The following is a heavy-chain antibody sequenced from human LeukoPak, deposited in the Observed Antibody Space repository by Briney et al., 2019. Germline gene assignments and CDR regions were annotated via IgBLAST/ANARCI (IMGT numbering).Heavy chain of an antibody. D-gene: IGHD2-2*01. CDR1: GFTFSSYW. J-gene: IGHJ4*02. CDR3: ARVEDCSSTSCYGIDY. Sequence: GGSLRLSCAASGFTFSSYWMSWVRQAPGKGLEWVANIKQDGSEKYYVDSVKGRFTFSRDNAKNSLYLQMNSLRAEDTAVYYCARVEDCSSTSCYGIDYWGQGTLVTVSS. V-gene: IGHV3-7*05. CDR2: IKQDGSEK.